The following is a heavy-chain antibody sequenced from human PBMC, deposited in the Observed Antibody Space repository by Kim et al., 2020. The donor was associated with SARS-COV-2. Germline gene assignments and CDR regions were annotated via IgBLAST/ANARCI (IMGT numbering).Heavy chain of an antibody. CDR3: ARHSSPTAKIDP. D-gene: IGHD2-21*02. V-gene: IGHV4-59*08. Sequence: NPSLKSRVTISVAASTNQFSRKLSSVPAADTAVYYCARHSSPTAKIDPWGQGTLVTVSS. J-gene: IGHJ5*02.